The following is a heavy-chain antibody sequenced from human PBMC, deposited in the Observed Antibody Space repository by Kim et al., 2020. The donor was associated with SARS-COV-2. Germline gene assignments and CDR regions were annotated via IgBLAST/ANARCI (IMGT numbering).Heavy chain of an antibody. Sequence: SETLSLTCTVSGGSISSSSYYWGWIRQPPGKGLEWIGSIYYSGSTYYNPSLKSRVTISVDTSKNQFSLKLSSVTAADTAVYYCARHIANYYDSSGYYYWGQGTLVTVSS. J-gene: IGHJ4*02. V-gene: IGHV4-39*01. CDR2: IYYSGST. CDR1: GGSISSSSYY. CDR3: ARHIANYYDSSGYYY. D-gene: IGHD3-22*01.